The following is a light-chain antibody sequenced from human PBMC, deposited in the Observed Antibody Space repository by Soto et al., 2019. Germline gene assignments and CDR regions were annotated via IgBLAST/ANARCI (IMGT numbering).Light chain of an antibody. CDR3: QQYSSWLWT. V-gene: IGKV3-15*01. CDR2: GAS. CDR1: QSVGTK. Sequence: EIVLTQSPGTLSLSLGERATLSCRASQSVGTKLAWYQQTRGQAPRLLIYGASNRATGVPARFSGSVSGTEFTLTISSLQSEDFAVYYCQQYSSWLWTFGQGTKVDIK. J-gene: IGKJ1*01.